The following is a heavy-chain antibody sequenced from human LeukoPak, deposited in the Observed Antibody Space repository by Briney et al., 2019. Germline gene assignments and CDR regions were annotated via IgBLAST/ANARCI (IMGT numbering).Heavy chain of an antibody. J-gene: IGHJ3*02. CDR2: INPNSGGT. V-gene: IGHV1-2*02. CDR3: ARGAHLYCSGGSCYSKPNDAFDI. D-gene: IGHD2-15*01. CDR1: GYTFTGYY. Sequence: ASVKVSCKASGYTFTGYYMHWVRQAPGQGLEWMGWINPNSGGTNYAQKFQDRVTMTRDTSISTAYMELSRLRSDDTAVYYCARGAHLYCSGGSCYSKPNDAFDIWGQGTMVTVSS.